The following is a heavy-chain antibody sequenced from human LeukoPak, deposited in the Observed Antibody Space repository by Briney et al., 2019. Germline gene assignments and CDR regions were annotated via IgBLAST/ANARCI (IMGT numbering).Heavy chain of an antibody. Sequence: SETLSLTCAVYGGSFGGYYWSWIRQPPGKGLEWIGEINHSGSTNYNPSLKSRVTISVDTSKNQFSLKLSSVTAADTAVYYCARASIAVAGTRFDGAFDIWGQGTMVTVSS. D-gene: IGHD6-19*01. J-gene: IGHJ3*02. CDR3: ARASIAVAGTRFDGAFDI. CDR2: INHSGST. V-gene: IGHV4-34*01. CDR1: GGSFGGYY.